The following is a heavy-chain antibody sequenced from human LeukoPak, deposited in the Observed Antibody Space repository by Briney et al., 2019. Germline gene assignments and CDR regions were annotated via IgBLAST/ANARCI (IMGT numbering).Heavy chain of an antibody. V-gene: IGHV1-18*04. D-gene: IGHD1-26*01. J-gene: IGHJ6*03. CDR3: ARDRWELLPSYYYYYMDV. CDR2: ISAYNGNT. CDR1: GYTFTGYY. Sequence: ASVKVSCKASGYTFTGYYMHWVRQAPGQGLEWMGWISAYNGNTNYAQKLQGRVTMTTDTSTSTAYMELRSLRSDDTAVYYCARDRWELLPSYYYYYMDVWGKGTTVTVSS.